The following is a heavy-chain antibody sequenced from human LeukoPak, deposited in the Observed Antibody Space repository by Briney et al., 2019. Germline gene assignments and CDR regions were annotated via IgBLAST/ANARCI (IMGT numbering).Heavy chain of an antibody. CDR2: INPNSGGT. CDR1: GYTSTGYY. Sequence: GASVKVSCKASGYTSTGYYMHWVRQAPGQGLEWMGWINPNSGGTNYAQKFQGRVTMTRDTSISTAYMELSSLRSEDTAVYYCARDLVPAAKPSPNDVLLWFGGTSYYYYGMDVWGQGTTVTVSS. D-gene: IGHD3-10*01. CDR3: ARDLVPAAKPSPNDVLLWFGGTSYYYYGMDV. J-gene: IGHJ6*02. V-gene: IGHV1-2*02.